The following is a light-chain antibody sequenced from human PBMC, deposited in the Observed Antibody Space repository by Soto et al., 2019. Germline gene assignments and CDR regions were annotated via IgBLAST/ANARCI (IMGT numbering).Light chain of an antibody. J-gene: IGLJ2*01. Sequence: QSALTQPASVSGSPGQSITISCTGTSSDVGGYNYVSWYQQHPGKAPKLMIYDVNNRPSGVSNRFSGSKSGNTASLTISGLQAEDEAEYYCSSYTISNTGVFGGGTKVTVL. CDR2: DVN. CDR3: SSYTISNTGV. V-gene: IGLV2-14*01. CDR1: SSDVGGYNY.